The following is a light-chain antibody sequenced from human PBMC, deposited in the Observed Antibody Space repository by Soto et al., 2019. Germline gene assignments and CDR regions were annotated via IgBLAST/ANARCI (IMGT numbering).Light chain of an antibody. Sequence: DIQMTQSPSSLSASVGDRVTITCRASQSISSYLNWYQQKPGKAHKLLIYAASSLQSGVPSRFSGSGSGTDFTLTISSLQPEDFATYYCQQSYSSSTFGPGTKVDIK. CDR3: QQSYSSST. J-gene: IGKJ3*01. CDR2: AAS. V-gene: IGKV1-39*01. CDR1: QSISSY.